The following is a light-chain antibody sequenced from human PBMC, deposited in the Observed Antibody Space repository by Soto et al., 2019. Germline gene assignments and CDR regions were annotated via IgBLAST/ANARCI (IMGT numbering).Light chain of an antibody. V-gene: IGLV2-8*01. Sequence: QSVLTQPPSASGSTGQSVTISCTGTSSDVGGYHYVSWYQQYPGKVPTLMVYEVNKRPSGVPDRFSGTKSGNTASLTVSGLQDEDKADYYCTSYAGGNNVFGTGTKVTVL. CDR1: SSDVGGYHY. CDR3: TSYAGGNNV. CDR2: EVN. J-gene: IGLJ1*01.